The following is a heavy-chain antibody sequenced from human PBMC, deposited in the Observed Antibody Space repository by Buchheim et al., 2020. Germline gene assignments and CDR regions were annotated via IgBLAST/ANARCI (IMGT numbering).Heavy chain of an antibody. CDR3: ARVKRWYSSSSSDYYYGMDV. D-gene: IGHD6-6*01. CDR2: IYHSGST. Sequence: QVQLQESGPGLVKPSGTLSLTCAVSGGSISSSNWWSWVRQPPGKGLEWIGEIYHSGSTNYNPSLKSRVTISVDTSKHQFSLKLSSVTAADTAVYYCARVKRWYSSSSSDYYYGMDVWGQGTT. V-gene: IGHV4-4*02. CDR1: GGSISSSNW. J-gene: IGHJ6*02.